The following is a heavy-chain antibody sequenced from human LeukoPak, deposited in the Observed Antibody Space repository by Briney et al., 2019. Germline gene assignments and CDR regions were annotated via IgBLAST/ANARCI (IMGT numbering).Heavy chain of an antibody. J-gene: IGHJ6*03. CDR2: ISAYNGNT. Sequence: ASVKVSCKASGYTFTNYGISWVRQAPGQGLEWLGWISAYNGNTHFAQQFQGRLTVTTDTSTSTAYLELRSLRSDDTAVYYCTREPYYYYYMDVWGKGTTVIVSS. CDR3: TREPYYYYYMDV. CDR1: GYTFTNYG. V-gene: IGHV1-18*01.